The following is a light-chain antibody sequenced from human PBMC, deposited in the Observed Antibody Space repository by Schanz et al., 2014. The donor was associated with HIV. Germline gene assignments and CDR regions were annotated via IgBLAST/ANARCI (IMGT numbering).Light chain of an antibody. V-gene: IGLV2-14*03. CDR3: CSYAGRSTVV. Sequence: QSALAQPASMSASPGQSITISCVGSGTDIGDDNYVSWYQHHPGTAPKLLIFDVNIRPSGVSDRFAGSKSGNTASLTISGLQADDEADYYCCSYAGRSTVVFGGGTKLTVL. CDR2: DVN. CDR1: GTDIGDDNY. J-gene: IGLJ3*02.